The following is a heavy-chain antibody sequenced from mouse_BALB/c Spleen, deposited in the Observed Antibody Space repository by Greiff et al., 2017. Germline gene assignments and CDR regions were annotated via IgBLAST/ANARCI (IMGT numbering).Heavy chain of an antibody. CDR2: IDPENGNT. Sequence: EVQLQQSGAELVRPGALVKLSCKASGFNITDYYMHWVKQRPEQGLEWIGWIDPENGNTIYDPKFQGKASITADTSSNTAYLQLSSLTSEDAAVYYCARGATATGFDYWGQGTTLTVSS. V-gene: IGHV14-1*02. CDR1: GFNITDYY. CDR3: ARGATATGFDY. J-gene: IGHJ2*01. D-gene: IGHD1-2*01.